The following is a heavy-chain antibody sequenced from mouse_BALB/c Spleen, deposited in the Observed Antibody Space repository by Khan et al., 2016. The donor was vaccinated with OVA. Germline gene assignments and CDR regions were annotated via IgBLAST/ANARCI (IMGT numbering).Heavy chain of an antibody. D-gene: IGHD4-1*01. CDR1: GFNIKDTY. Sequence: EVQLQESGAGLVKPGASVKLSCTASGFNIKDTYIHWVKQRPDQGLEWIGRIDPAYGNTECDPKFQGKATLTADTSSNTAYLQLSSLTSEDTAVYYCARDYWDVFAYWGQGTLVTVSA. V-gene: IGHV14-3*02. CDR3: ARDYWDVFAY. J-gene: IGHJ3*01. CDR2: IDPAYGNT.